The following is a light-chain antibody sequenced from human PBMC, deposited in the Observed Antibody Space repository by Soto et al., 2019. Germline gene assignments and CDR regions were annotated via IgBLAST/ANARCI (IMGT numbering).Light chain of an antibody. CDR2: EVT. Sequence: QSALTQPASVSGSPGQSITISCTGTSSDVGGYNFVSWYQQHPGKAPKLMIYEVTSRPSGVSNRFSGSKSGNTASLTISGLQAEDEADYYCNSSTGISTLIFATGTKVTVL. V-gene: IGLV2-14*03. J-gene: IGLJ1*01. CDR3: NSSTGISTLI. CDR1: SSDVGGYNF.